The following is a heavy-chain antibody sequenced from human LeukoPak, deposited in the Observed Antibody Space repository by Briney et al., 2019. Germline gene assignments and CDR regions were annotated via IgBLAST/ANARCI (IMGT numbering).Heavy chain of an antibody. V-gene: IGHV4-59*08. Sequence: PSETLSLTCTVSGGSISRYYWSWIRQPPGKGLEWIGYIYYSESTNYSPSLKSRVTISVDASKNQVSLKLRSVTAADTAVYYCARRNDYGDYVSFDYWGQGTLVTVSS. CDR3: ARRNDYGDYVSFDY. CDR2: IYYSEST. D-gene: IGHD4-17*01. J-gene: IGHJ4*02. CDR1: GGSISRYY.